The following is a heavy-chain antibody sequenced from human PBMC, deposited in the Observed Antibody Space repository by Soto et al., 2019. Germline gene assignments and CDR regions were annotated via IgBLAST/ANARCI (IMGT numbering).Heavy chain of an antibody. CDR2: IFSNDEK. J-gene: IGHJ3*02. Sequence: QVTLKESGPVLVKPTETLTLTCTVSGFSLSNARMGVSWIRHPPGKALEWLAHIFSNDEKPYSTSLKSTLTISKDTYKSQVVRSMTNRDPVDPATYYCERISEAALTTVTKDDAFDIWGQGTMVTVSS. V-gene: IGHV2-26*01. CDR3: ERISEAALTTVTKDDAFDI. CDR1: GFSLSNARMG. D-gene: IGHD4-17*01.